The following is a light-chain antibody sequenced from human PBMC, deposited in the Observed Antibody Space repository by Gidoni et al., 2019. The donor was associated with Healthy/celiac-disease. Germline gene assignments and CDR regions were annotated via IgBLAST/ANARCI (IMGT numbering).Light chain of an antibody. CDR3: QQRSNWPHA. Sequence: EIVLTQSPATLSLSPGERATLSCRASQSVSSYLAWYQQKPGLIYDASNRATGIPARFSGSGSGTDFTLTISSLEPEDFAVYYCQQRSNWPHAFXXXTKLEIK. CDR1: QSVSSY. CDR2: DAS. V-gene: IGKV3-11*01. J-gene: IGKJ2*01.